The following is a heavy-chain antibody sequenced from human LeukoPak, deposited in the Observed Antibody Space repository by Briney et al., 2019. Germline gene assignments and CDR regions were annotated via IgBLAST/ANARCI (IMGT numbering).Heavy chain of an antibody. CDR2: LSGNAGRP. V-gene: IGHV3-23*01. CDR3: AKDHRDSGNYYYYYGLDV. D-gene: IGHD1-26*01. CDR1: GFTFISYA. Sequence: GGSLRLSCAASGFTFISYAMSWVRQVPGKGLEWVSSLSGNAGRPYYADSVKGRFTISRDNSKNTLYLQMNSLRAEDTAVYYCAKDHRDSGNYYYYYGLDVWGQGTMVTVSS. J-gene: IGHJ6*02.